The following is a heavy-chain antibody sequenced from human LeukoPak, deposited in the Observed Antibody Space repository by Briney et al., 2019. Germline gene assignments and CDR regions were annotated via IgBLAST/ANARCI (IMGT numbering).Heavy chain of an antibody. Sequence: ASVKVSCKASGYTFTGYYMHWVRQAPGQGLEWMGWINPNSGSTNYAQKFQGRVTMTRDTSISTAYMELSRLRSDDTAVYYCARSRTGYYDSSGYYDVGYWGQGTLVTVSS. J-gene: IGHJ4*02. D-gene: IGHD3-22*01. CDR2: INPNSGST. CDR3: ARSRTGYYDSSGYYDVGY. CDR1: GYTFTGYY. V-gene: IGHV1-2*02.